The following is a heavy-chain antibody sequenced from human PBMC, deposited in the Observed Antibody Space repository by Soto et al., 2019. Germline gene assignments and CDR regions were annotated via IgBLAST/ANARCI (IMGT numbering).Heavy chain of an antibody. D-gene: IGHD3-22*01. CDR3: ARGGPYYYDSSGHFDY. J-gene: IGHJ4*02. Sequence: GESLKISCKGSGYSFTSYWIGWVRQMPGKGLEWMGIIYPGDSDTRYSPSFQGQVTISADKSISTAYLQWSSLKASDTAMYYCARGGPYYYDSSGHFDYWGQGTLVTVSS. CDR2: IYPGDSDT. V-gene: IGHV5-51*01. CDR1: GYSFTSYW.